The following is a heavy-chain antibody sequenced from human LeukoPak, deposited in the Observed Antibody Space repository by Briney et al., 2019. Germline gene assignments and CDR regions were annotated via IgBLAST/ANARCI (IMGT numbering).Heavy chain of an antibody. Sequence: GGSLRLSCAASGFTFSDYYMSWIRQAPGKGLEWVSYISSSGSTIYYAYSVKGRFTISRDNAKNSLYLQMNSLRAEDTAVYYCARDDYDFWSGYYYYMDVWGKGTTVTVSS. CDR3: ARDDYDFWSGYYYYMDV. J-gene: IGHJ6*03. CDR2: ISSSGSTI. CDR1: GFTFSDYY. V-gene: IGHV3-11*04. D-gene: IGHD3-3*01.